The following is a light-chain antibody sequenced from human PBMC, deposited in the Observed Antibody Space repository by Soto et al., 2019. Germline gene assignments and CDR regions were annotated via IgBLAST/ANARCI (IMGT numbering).Light chain of an antibody. Sequence: DIVFTQSPGTLSFSPGERAILSCRASQTVNNNYLAWCQQKPGQAPRLLIYDASSRATGIPDRFSGSGSGTDFTLTISSLQSEECAIYFCQQYNTWPRTFGQGTKVDIK. V-gene: IGKV3-20*01. CDR1: QTVNNNY. CDR2: DAS. CDR3: QQYNTWPRT. J-gene: IGKJ1*01.